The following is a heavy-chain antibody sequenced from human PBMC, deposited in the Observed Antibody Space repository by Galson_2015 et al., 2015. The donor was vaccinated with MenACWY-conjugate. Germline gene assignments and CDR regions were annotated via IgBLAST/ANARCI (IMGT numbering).Heavy chain of an antibody. Sequence: SLRLSCAASGFSVSSEHMSWVRQAPGKGLAWVSIIYRDGKTFYADSVQGRFIISRDNSKNTLYLQVNSLTAEDTAVYYCARESGDSSGHPSSWGQGTLVTVSS. J-gene: IGHJ5*02. CDR3: ARESGDSSGHPSS. CDR1: GFSVSSEH. V-gene: IGHV3-53*01. D-gene: IGHD3-22*01. CDR2: IYRDGKT.